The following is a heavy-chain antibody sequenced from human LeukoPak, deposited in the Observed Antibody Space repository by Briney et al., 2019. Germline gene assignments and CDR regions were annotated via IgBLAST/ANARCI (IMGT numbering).Heavy chain of an antibody. Sequence: PGGSLRLSCAVSGFTFSNAWMNWVRQAPGKGLEWVGRIKSKTDGGTTDYGAPVKGRFTISRDDSKNTLYLQMNSLRAEDTAVYYCARDDLGATKFDYWGQGTLVTVSS. CDR1: GFTFSNAW. J-gene: IGHJ4*02. CDR2: IKSKTDGGTT. V-gene: IGHV3-15*07. D-gene: IGHD1-26*01. CDR3: ARDDLGATKFDY.